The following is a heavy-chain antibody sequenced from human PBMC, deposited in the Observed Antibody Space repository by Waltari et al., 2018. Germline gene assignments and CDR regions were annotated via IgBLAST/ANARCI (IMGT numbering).Heavy chain of an antibody. J-gene: IGHJ6*02. CDR2: IYHSGST. CDR3: ASHGSGSLPMFYYGMDV. V-gene: IGHV4-38-2*01. D-gene: IGHD3-10*01. Sequence: QVQLQESGPGLVKPSETLSLTCAVSGYSISSGYYWGWIRQPPGKGLEWIGSIYHSGSTYYNPSLKSRVTISVDTSKNQFSLKLSSVTAADTAVYYCASHGSGSLPMFYYGMDVWGQGTTVTVSS. CDR1: GYSISSGYY.